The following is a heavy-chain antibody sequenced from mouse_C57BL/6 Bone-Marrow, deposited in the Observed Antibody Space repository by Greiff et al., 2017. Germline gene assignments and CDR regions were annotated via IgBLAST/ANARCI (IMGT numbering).Heavy chain of an antibody. CDR1: GFTFSSYA. CDR3: TREERDYDDAMDY. Sequence: EVKVVESGGGLVKPGGSLKLSCAASGFTFSSYAMSWVRQTPEKRLEWVATISDGGSYTYYPDNVKGRFTISRDNARNTLYLQMSSLKSEDTAMYYCTREERDYDDAMDYWGQGTSVTVSS. V-gene: IGHV5-4*01. D-gene: IGHD2-4*01. CDR2: ISDGGSYT. J-gene: IGHJ4*01.